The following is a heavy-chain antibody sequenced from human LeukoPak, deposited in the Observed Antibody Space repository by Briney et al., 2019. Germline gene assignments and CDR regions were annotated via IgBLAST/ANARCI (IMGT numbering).Heavy chain of an antibody. Sequence: ASVKVSCKASGYTFTGYYMHWVRQAPGQGLERMGWINPNSGGTNYAQKFQGRVTMTRDTSISTAYMELTSLRAEDTAVYYCVKGGNSVYHSMDVWGQGTTVTVSS. J-gene: IGHJ6*02. V-gene: IGHV1-2*02. CDR2: INPNSGGT. CDR3: VKGGNSVYHSMDV. CDR1: GYTFTGYY. D-gene: IGHD4-23*01.